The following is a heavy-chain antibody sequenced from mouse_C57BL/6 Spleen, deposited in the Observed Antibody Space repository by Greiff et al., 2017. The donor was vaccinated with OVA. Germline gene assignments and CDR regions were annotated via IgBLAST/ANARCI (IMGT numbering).Heavy chain of an antibody. CDR1: GFTFSDYG. V-gene: IGHV5-15*01. D-gene: IGHD1-1*01. Sequence: EVKLMESGGGLVQPGGSLKLSCAASGFTFSDYGMAWVRQAPRKGPEWVAFISNLAYSIYYADTVTGRFTISRENAKNTLYLEMSSLRSEDTAMYYCARHVGYGSRNWYFDVWGTGTTVTVSS. J-gene: IGHJ1*03. CDR2: ISNLAYSI. CDR3: ARHVGYGSRNWYFDV.